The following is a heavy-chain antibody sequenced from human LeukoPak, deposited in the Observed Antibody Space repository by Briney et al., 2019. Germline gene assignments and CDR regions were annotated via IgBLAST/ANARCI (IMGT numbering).Heavy chain of an antibody. V-gene: IGHV4-39*01. D-gene: IGHD5-18*01. CDR2: IYYSKNT. J-gene: IGHJ4*02. Sequence: SETLSLTCTVSGVSISSNSAYWGWIRQPPGKGLEWIGSIYYSKNTYYNPSLKSPVTISADTSKNQCSLRLDSVSAADTAVYYCASPREFSYGYFDHRGQGSLVTVSS. CDR3: ASPREFSYGYFDH. CDR1: GVSISSNSAY.